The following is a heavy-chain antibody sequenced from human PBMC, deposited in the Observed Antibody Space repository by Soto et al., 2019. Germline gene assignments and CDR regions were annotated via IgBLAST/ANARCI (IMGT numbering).Heavy chain of an antibody. Sequence: LRLSCAASGFTFSSYWMSWVRQAPGKGLEWVANIKQDGSEKYYVDSVKGRFTISRDNAKNSLYLQMNSLRAEDTAVYYCARVTIFGVVKGLDYWGQGTLVTVSS. V-gene: IGHV3-7*03. J-gene: IGHJ4*02. CDR2: IKQDGSEK. D-gene: IGHD3-3*01. CDR3: ARVTIFGVVKGLDY. CDR1: GFTFSSYW.